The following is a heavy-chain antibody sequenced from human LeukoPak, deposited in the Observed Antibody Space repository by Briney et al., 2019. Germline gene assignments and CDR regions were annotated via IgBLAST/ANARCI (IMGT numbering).Heavy chain of an antibody. CDR1: GFTFNNYW. CDR2: IKGDGSGT. D-gene: IGHD3-16*02. J-gene: IGHJ6*02. CDR3: VRDYHYGMDV. V-gene: IGHV3-74*01. Sequence: GGSLRLSCAASGFTFNNYWMHWVRRAPGKGLVWVSRIKGDGSGTSYADSVKGRFTISRDNTKNTLYLQMNSLRAEDTAVFHCVRDYHYGMDVWGQGTTVTVSS.